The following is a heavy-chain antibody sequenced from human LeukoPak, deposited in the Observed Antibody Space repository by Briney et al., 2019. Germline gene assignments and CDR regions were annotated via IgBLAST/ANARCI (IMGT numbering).Heavy chain of an antibody. CDR1: GGTFSSYA. V-gene: IGHV1-69*13. CDR2: IIPIFGTA. D-gene: IGHD2-2*01. CDR3: ARDGQDECSSTSCYSIIDY. J-gene: IGHJ4*02. Sequence: SVKVSCKASGGTFSSYAISWVRQAPGRGLEWMGGIIPIFGTANYAQKFQGRVTITADESTSTAYMELSSLRSEDTAVYYCARDGQDECSSTSCYSIIDYWGQGTLVTVSS.